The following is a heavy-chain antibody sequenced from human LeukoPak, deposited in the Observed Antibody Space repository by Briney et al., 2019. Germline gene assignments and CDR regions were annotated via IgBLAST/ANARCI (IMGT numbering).Heavy chain of an antibody. CDR3: AREYLRGNWNYVHPVDY. D-gene: IGHD1-7*01. Sequence: QPGGSLRLSCAASGFTFSSYAMHWVRQAPGKGLEWVAVISYDGSNKYYADSVKGRFTISRDNSENTLYLQMNSLRAEDTAVYYCAREYLRGNWNYVHPVDYWGQGTLVTVSS. J-gene: IGHJ4*02. CDR1: GFTFSSYA. CDR2: ISYDGSNK. V-gene: IGHV3-30-3*01.